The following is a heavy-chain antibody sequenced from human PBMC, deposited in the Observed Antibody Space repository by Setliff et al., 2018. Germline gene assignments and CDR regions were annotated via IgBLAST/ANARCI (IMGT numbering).Heavy chain of an antibody. D-gene: IGHD1-1*01. CDR1: GFTFSTYN. J-gene: IGHJ1*01. CDR3: ARDHGELGQERRTHFFRH. CDR2: ISFSSSTI. Sequence: PGGSLRLSCAASGFTFSTYNMNWVRQAPGKGLEWVSYISFSSSTIYYADSVKGRFTISRDNAKNSLYLQMNSLRAEDTAVYYCARDHGELGQERRTHFFRHWGKGTLVTVPS. V-gene: IGHV3-48*01.